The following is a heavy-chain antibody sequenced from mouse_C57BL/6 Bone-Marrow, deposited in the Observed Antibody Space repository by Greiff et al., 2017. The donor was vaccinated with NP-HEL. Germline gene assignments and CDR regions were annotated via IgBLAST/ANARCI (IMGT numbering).Heavy chain of an antibody. CDR1: GYTFTSYW. V-gene: IGHV1-59*01. CDR2: IDPSDSYT. D-gene: IGHD5-1-1*01. J-gene: IGHJ4*01. CDR3: ARPHTLLEAMDY. Sequence: QVQLQQPGAELVRPGTSVKLSCKASGYTFTSYWMHWVKQRPGQGLEWIGVIDPSDSYTNYNQKFKGKATLTVDTSSSTAYMQLSSLTSEDSAVYYCARPHTLLEAMDYWGQGTSVTVSS.